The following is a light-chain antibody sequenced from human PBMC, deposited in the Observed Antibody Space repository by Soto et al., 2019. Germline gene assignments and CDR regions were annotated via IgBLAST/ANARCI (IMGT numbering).Light chain of an antibody. CDR3: MQALQVPPP. CDR1: QSLLHSNGFIY. Sequence: DIVMTQSPLSLPVTPGEPASISCRSSQSLLHSNGFIYLDWYLQKPGQPPQLLIYLGSFRASGVSDRLSGSGSGTDFTLQISTVEAADVGVSYCMQALQVPPPFGKGTKVDIK. CDR2: LGS. J-gene: IGKJ1*01. V-gene: IGKV2-28*01.